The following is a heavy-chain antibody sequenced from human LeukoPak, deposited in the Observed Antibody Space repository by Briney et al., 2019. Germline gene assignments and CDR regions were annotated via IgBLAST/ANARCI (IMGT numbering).Heavy chain of an antibody. D-gene: IGHD2-21*02. J-gene: IGHJ4*02. CDR2: ISGSSGSI. CDR1: GFTFSSYS. Sequence: GGSLRLSCAASGFTFSSYSMSWVRQAPGKGLEWISYISGSSGSIFYADSVKGRITISRDIAQNSLYLQMNNLRDEDTAVYYCTRSVVVTAIPGYWGQGTLVTVSS. CDR3: TRSVVVTAIPGY. V-gene: IGHV3-48*02.